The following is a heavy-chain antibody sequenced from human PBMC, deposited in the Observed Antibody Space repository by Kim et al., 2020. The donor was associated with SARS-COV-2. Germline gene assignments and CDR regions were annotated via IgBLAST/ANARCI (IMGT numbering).Heavy chain of an antibody. CDR3: TTSHLLRPIHLRANYYMDV. V-gene: IGHV3-15*01. Sequence: GGSLRLSCAASGFTFSNAWMSWVRQAPGKGLEWVGRIKSKTDGGTTDYAAPVKGRFTISRDDSKNTLYLQMNSRKTEDTAVYYCTTSHLLRPIHLRANYYMDVWGKGTTVTVSS. J-gene: IGHJ6*03. CDR2: IKSKTDGGTT. CDR1: GFTFSNAW. D-gene: IGHD3-16*01.